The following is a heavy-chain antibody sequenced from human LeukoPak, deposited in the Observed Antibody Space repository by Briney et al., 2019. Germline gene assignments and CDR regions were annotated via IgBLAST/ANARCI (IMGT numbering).Heavy chain of an antibody. CDR3: ARPPGRDGYNRYDH. CDR1: GYTFTGYY. CDR2: IDPNSGNA. V-gene: IGHV1-2*02. Sequence: GASVKVSCKAYGYTFTGYYMHWVRQDPGQGLEWMGWIDPNSGNANYAQKFQGRVTMTRDTSISATYMELSRLRSDDTAVYYCARPPGRDGYNRYDHWGQGTLVTVSS. D-gene: IGHD5-24*01. J-gene: IGHJ4*02.